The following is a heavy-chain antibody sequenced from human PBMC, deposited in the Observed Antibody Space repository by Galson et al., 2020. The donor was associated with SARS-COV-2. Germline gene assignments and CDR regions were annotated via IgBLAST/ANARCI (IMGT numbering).Heavy chain of an antibody. CDR2: ISPSNGNT. CDR3: ARAAPAPDY. Sequence: ALVKVSCKASGFIFINFGISWVRQAPGQGLEWMGWISPSNGNTMYAQRFQGRVTMTSDTSTNTAYMELRTLRSDDTAVFYCARAAPAPDYWGQGTLVTVSS. J-gene: IGHJ4*02. CDR1: GFIFINFG. V-gene: IGHV1-18*01.